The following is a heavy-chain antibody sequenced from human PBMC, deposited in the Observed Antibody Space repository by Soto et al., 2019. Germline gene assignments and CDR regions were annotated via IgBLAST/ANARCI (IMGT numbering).Heavy chain of an antibody. V-gene: IGHV1-69*01. D-gene: IGHD3-9*01. CDR1: GGTFSNSA. Sequence: QVQLVQSGAEVQKPGSSVKVSCKASGGTFSNSAVVWVRQTPAQGLEWMGGIIPLFGRANYAQKFQGRVTITAAESTTTAYMEVSSLRSEDTPAYFSAPKVRYFDWVFDSWGPGTLVTVSS. CDR2: IIPLFGRA. CDR3: APKVRYFDWVFDS. J-gene: IGHJ4*02.